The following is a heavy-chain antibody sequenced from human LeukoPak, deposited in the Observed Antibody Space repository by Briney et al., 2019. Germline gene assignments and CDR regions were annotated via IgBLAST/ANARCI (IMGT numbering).Heavy chain of an antibody. D-gene: IGHD6-13*01. V-gene: IGHV3-48*03. J-gene: IGHJ4*02. CDR1: GFTFSSYE. CDR3: ARDYRSIAAAS. CDR2: ISSSGSTI. Sequence: PGGSLRLSCAASGFTFSSYEMNWVRQAPGKGLEWVSYISSSGSTIYYADSVKGRFTISRDNAKNSLYLQMNSLRAEDTAVYYCARDYRSIAAASWGQGALVTVSS.